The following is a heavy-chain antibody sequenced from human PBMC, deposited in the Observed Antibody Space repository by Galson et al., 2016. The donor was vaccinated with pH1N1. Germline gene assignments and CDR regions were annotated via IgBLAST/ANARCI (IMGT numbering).Heavy chain of an antibody. Sequence: SLRLSCAASGFTFSNFNMNWVRQTPGKGLEWVSFIGSRTSTTYSADSVRGRFTIARDNAKNSLYLRMNSLRGEDTAMYYCARDDGTYYRDSRGAFDLWGQGTMVAVSS. CDR1: GFTFSNFN. D-gene: IGHD3-22*01. J-gene: IGHJ3*01. CDR2: IGSRTSTT. V-gene: IGHV3-48*04. CDR3: ARDDGTYYRDSRGAFDL.